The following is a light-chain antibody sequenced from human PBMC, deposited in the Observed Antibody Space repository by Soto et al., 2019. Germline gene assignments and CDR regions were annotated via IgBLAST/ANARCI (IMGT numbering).Light chain of an antibody. CDR1: QSVSSS. V-gene: IGKV3-15*01. CDR2: GAS. CDR3: QQYNNWPPFT. J-gene: IGKJ3*01. Sequence: EIVMTQSPATLSVSPGERVTLSCRASQSVSSSLAWDQQKPGQAPRLLIYGASTRATGIPARFSGSGSGTEFTLTISSLQSEDFAVYYCQQYNNWPPFTFGPGTKVDIK.